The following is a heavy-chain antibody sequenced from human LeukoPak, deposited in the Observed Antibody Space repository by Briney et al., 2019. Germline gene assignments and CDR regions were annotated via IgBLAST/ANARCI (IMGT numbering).Heavy chain of an antibody. CDR1: GGSITSYY. J-gene: IGHJ3*02. CDR3: ARDLSFDYYDSSGYPVRAFDI. V-gene: IGHV4-59*01. Sequence: SGTLSLTCTVSGGSITSYYWSWIRQPPGKGLEWIGYIYYSGSTSYNPSLKSRVTISVDTSKNQFSLKLSSVTAADTAVYYCARDLSFDYYDSSGYPVRAFDIWGQGTMVTASS. D-gene: IGHD3-22*01. CDR2: IYYSGST.